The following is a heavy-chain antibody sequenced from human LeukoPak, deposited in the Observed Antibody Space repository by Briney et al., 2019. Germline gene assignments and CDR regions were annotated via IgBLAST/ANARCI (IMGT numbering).Heavy chain of an antibody. J-gene: IGHJ4*02. Sequence: PGGSLRLSCAASGFTFRSYAMSWVRQAPGRGLEWVAAISGSGGSTYYADSVKGRFTTSRDNSKNTLYLQMNSLRAEDTALYYCLNAAIDYWGQGTLVTVSS. D-gene: IGHD6-25*01. CDR1: GFTFRSYA. CDR3: LNAAIDY. V-gene: IGHV3-23*01. CDR2: ISGSGGST.